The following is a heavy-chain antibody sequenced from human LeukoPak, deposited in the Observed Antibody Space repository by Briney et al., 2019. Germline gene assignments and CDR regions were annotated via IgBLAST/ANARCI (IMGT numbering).Heavy chain of an antibody. J-gene: IGHJ4*02. Sequence: GGSLRLSCAASGFTFSSYGMHWVRQAPGKGLEWVAVIWYDGSNKYYADSVKGRFTISRDNPKNTLYLQMNSLRAEDTAVYYCAKDGVAWVGARYYFDYWGQGTLVTVSS. V-gene: IGHV3-33*06. CDR1: GFTFSSYG. CDR3: AKDGVAWVGARYYFDY. D-gene: IGHD1-26*01. CDR2: IWYDGSNK.